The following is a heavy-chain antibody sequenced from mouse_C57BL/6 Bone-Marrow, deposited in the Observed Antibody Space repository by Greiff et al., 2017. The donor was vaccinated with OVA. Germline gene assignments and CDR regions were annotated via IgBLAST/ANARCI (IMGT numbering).Heavy chain of an antibody. V-gene: IGHV5-6*02. D-gene: IGHD2-12*01. J-gene: IGHJ1*03. CDR1: GFTFSSYG. CDR3: GRQLGFDV. Sequence: EVMLVESGGDLVKPGGSLKLSCAASGFTFSSYGMSWVRQTPDKRLEWVAPISTGGSYTYYPDSVKGRFPIPSDTSKNTLYLQMSSLKSEDTAMYCCGRQLGFDVWGTGTTVTVSS. CDR2: ISTGGSYT.